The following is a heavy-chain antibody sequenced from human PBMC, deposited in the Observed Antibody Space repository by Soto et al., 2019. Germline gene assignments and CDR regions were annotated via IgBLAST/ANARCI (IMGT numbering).Heavy chain of an antibody. V-gene: IGHV5-51*01. Sequence: GESLKISCKGSGYSFTSYWIAWVRQMPGKGLEWMGIIFPADSDTKYSPSFQGQVTISADKSISTAYLQWSSLKASDTAMYYCASSVVVPSTMNYFDYWGQGSLVTVSS. CDR1: GYSFTSYW. CDR3: ASSVVVPSTMNYFDY. D-gene: IGHD2-15*01. J-gene: IGHJ4*02. CDR2: IFPADSDT.